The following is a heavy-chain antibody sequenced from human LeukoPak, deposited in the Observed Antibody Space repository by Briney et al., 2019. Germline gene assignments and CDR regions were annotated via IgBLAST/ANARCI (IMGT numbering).Heavy chain of an antibody. CDR2: MNPNSGNT. J-gene: IGHJ6*02. D-gene: IGHD3-9*01. CDR3: ARGLLQYHILTGPPYFHHGMEG. CDR1: GYTFASYD. V-gene: IGHV1-8*01. Sequence: ASVKVSCKASGYTFASYDINWVRQATGQGLEWMGWMNPNSGNTGYAQKFQGRVTMTRNTSISTAYMELSSLRSEDTAVYYCARGLLQYHILTGPPYFHHGMEGLGQGTTVTVSS.